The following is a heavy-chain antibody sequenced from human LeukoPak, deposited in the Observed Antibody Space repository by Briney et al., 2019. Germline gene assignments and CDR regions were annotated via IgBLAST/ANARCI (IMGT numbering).Heavy chain of an antibody. Sequence: ASVKVSCKASGYSFTSYYMHWVRQAPGQGLEWMGIINPSGGSTRYAQKVQGRVIMTRDTSTSTVYMELSSLRSEDTAVYYCARSVYTRIAVTEGATNWFDPWGQGTLVTVSS. CDR3: ARSVYTRIAVTEGATNWFDP. V-gene: IGHV1-46*01. D-gene: IGHD6-19*01. CDR2: INPSGGST. CDR1: GYSFTSYY. J-gene: IGHJ5*02.